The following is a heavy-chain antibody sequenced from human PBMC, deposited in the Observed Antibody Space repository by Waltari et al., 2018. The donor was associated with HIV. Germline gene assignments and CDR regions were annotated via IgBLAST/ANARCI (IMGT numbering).Heavy chain of an antibody. J-gene: IGHJ5*02. CDR3: ARGRRVPAAMGNWFDP. CDR2: IKQDGSEK. V-gene: IGHV3-7*01. D-gene: IGHD2-2*01. CDR1: GFTFSSYW. Sequence: EVQLVESGGGLVQPGGSLRLSCAASGFTFSSYWMRWVRQAPGKGLEWVANIKQDGSEKYYVDSVKGRFTISRDNAKNSLYLQMNSLRAEDTAVYYCARGRRVPAAMGNWFDPWGQGTLVTVSS.